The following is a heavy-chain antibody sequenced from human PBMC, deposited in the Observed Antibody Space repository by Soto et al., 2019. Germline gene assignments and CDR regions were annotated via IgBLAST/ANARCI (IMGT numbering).Heavy chain of an antibody. CDR3: ARYYDGSGNSDAFDI. J-gene: IGHJ3*02. CDR1: EFTFSSYW. D-gene: IGHD3-22*01. V-gene: IGHV3-7*03. Sequence: EVQFVESGGGLVQPGGSLRLSCAASEFTFSSYWMTWVRQAPGKGLEWVTNIKQDGSEKYYVDSVKGRFTISRDNAKNSLYLEMNSLRAEDTDIYYCARYYDGSGNSDAFDIWGQGTMVTVSS. CDR2: IKQDGSEK.